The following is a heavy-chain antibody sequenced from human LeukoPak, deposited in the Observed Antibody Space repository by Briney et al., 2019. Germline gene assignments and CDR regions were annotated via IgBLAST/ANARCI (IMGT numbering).Heavy chain of an antibody. J-gene: IGHJ4*02. Sequence: SETLSLTCADYGGSFSGYYWSWIRQPPGKGLEWIGEINHSGGTNYNPSLKSRVTISVDTSKNQFSLKLSSVTAADTAVYYCARVRSGSYLVFYFDYWGQGTLVTVSS. CDR3: ARVRSGSYLVFYFDY. D-gene: IGHD1-26*01. V-gene: IGHV4-34*01. CDR1: GGSFSGYY. CDR2: INHSGGT.